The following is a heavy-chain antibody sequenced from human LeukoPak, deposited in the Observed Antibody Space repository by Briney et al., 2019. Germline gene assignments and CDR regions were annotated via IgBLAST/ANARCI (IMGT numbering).Heavy chain of an antibody. CDR3: ARDLHYAFDI. V-gene: IGHV3-48*02. J-gene: IGHJ3*02. Sequence: GGSLRLSCAASGFTFSPSSVNWVRQAPGKGLEWVAYITGSGDNIQYADSVKGRFTISRDNARNSLYLQMNSLRDEDTAVYYCARDLHYAFDIWGQGTMVTVS. CDR2: ITGSGDNI. CDR1: GFTFSPSS.